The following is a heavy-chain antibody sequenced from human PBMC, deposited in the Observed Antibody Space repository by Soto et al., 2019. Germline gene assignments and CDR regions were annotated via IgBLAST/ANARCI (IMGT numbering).Heavy chain of an antibody. D-gene: IGHD5-12*01. V-gene: IGHV1-3*05. J-gene: IGHJ6*02. CDR3: ATSYSAYDYHYYYGMDV. CDR2: INAGNGNT. CDR1: GYTFTNYA. Sequence: QVQLVQSGAEEKKPGASVKVSCKASGYTFTNYAIHWVRQAPGQRLEWMGWINAGNGNTKYSQKFQGRVTITRDTSASTAYVELSSLRSEDTAVYYCATSYSAYDYHYYYGMDVWGQGTTVTVSS.